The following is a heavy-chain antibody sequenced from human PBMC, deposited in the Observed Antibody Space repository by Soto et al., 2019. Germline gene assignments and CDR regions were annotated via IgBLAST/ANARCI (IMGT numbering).Heavy chain of an antibody. Sequence: SETLSLTCTVSGVSISSYYWIWIRQPPGKGLEWIGYIYYSGSTNYNPSLKSRVTISVDTSKNQFSLKLSSVTAADTAVYYCARAVRVFWSGYGVTYYYYYYMDVWGKGTTVTVSS. CDR3: ARAVRVFWSGYGVTYYYYYYMDV. CDR2: IYYSGST. V-gene: IGHV4-59*01. CDR1: GVSISSYY. J-gene: IGHJ6*03. D-gene: IGHD3-3*01.